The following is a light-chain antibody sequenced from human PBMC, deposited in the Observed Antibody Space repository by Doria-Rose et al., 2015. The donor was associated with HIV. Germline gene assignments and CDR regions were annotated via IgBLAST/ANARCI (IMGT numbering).Light chain of an antibody. CDR2: ATS. V-gene: IGKV1-39*01. J-gene: IGKJ2*01. Sequence: TQSPSSLSTSVGDRVTITCQASQSISSYLNWYQQKPGKAPKLLIYATSTLQSGVPSRFSGSGSGTDFTLTISSLQPEDFGTYHCQQSYSIPYTFGQGTKLEIK. CDR3: QQSYSIPYT. CDR1: QSISSY.